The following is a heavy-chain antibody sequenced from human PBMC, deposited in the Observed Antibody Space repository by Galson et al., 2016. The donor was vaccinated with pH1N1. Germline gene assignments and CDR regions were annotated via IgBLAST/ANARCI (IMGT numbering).Heavy chain of an antibody. D-gene: IGHD5-18*01. Sequence: SVKVSCKASGYTFTNYGITWVRQAPGQGLEWMAWMSAYNGNTNYAQKFQGRVTMATDTPTNTAYMELRNLTSDDTAVYYCARDVRISLWLPDFWGQGTLVTVSS. CDR2: MSAYNGNT. J-gene: IGHJ4*02. CDR3: ARDVRISLWLPDF. V-gene: IGHV1-18*01. CDR1: GYTFTNYG.